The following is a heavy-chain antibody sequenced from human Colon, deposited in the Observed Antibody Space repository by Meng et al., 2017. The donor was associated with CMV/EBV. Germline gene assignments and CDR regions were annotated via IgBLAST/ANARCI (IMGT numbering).Heavy chain of an antibody. CDR1: GFTFSKYW. J-gene: IGHJ4*02. Sequence: GESLKISCATSGFTFSKYWMSWVRQAPGKGLEWVANIKQDGSEKYYVDSVKGRFTISRDNAKNPVSLQMNNLRAEDTAVYYCARPARGSTNYYWGQGTLVTVSS. V-gene: IGHV3-7*01. CDR3: ARPARGSTNYY. CDR2: IKQDGSEK. D-gene: IGHD6-13*01.